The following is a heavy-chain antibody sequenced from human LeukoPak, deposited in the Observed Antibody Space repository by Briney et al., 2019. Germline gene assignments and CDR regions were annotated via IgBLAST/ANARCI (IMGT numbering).Heavy chain of an antibody. CDR1: GFTFSTYA. CDR2: ISYDGTTK. CDR3: ARVRIVGSTYDAFDI. D-gene: IGHD1-26*01. V-gene: IGHV3-30-3*01. J-gene: IGHJ3*02. Sequence: PWGSLRLSCAASGFTFSTYAMHWVRQAPGKGLEWVAVISYDGTTKYHADSVKGRFTISRDNSKNTLYLQMNTLRAEDTAVYYCARVRIVGSTYDAFDIWGQGTMVTVSS.